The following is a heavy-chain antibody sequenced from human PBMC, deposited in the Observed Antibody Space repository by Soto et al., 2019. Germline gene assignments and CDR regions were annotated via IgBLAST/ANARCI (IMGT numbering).Heavy chain of an antibody. D-gene: IGHD1-26*01. CDR3: AHRYGGNYYRWYFDS. Sequence: QITLKESGPTLVKPTQTLTVTCTFSGFSLSTIGAGVGLIRQSPGKAPEWSSLISWKDEKRYNPGLKSRLTITKDTSKNQVVLTMTDLDPVDTATYFCAHRYGGNYYRWYFDSWGQGTLVTVSS. CDR2: ISWKDEK. CDR1: GFSLSTIGAG. J-gene: IGHJ4*02. V-gene: IGHV2-5*01.